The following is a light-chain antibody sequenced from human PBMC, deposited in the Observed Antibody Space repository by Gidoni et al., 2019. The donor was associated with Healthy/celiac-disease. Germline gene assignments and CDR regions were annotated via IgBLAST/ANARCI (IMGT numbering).Light chain of an antibody. CDR3: QQYGSSPQV. Sequence: EIVLTQSPGTLSLSPGERATLSCRASQSVSSSYLAWYQQKPGQAPRLLIYGAARRATGIPDRFSGSGSGTDFTLTISRLEPEDFAVYYCQQYGSSPQVFGPGTKVDIK. J-gene: IGKJ3*01. CDR2: GAA. V-gene: IGKV3-20*01. CDR1: QSVSSSY.